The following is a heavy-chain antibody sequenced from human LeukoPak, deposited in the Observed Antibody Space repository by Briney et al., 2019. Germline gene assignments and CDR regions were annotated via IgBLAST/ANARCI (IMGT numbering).Heavy chain of an antibody. V-gene: IGHV1-46*01. J-gene: IGHJ6*02. CDR1: GYTFTSYY. D-gene: IGHD4-23*01. CDR3: ASEAESTTVVTPMAMDV. CDR2: INPSGGST. Sequence: ATVKVSCKASGYTFTSYYMNWVRQPPGQGLEWMGIINPSGGSTSYAQKFKDRVTMTRDTSTSTVYMELSRLRSEDTAVYYCASEAESTTVVTPMAMDVWGQGTTVTVSS.